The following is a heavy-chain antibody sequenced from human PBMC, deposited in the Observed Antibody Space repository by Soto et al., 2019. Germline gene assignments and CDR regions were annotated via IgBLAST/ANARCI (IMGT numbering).Heavy chain of an antibody. V-gene: IGHV3-23*01. Sequence: PGGSLRLSCAASGFAFSSYAMRWVRQAPGKGLEWVSVIGGGGGGTYYADSVKGRFTISRDNSKNTLYLQMNSLRAEDTAVYYCAKSAWDDSPPNFWGQGTLVTVSS. CDR2: IGGGGGGT. J-gene: IGHJ4*02. CDR3: AKSAWDDSPPNF. CDR1: GFAFSSYA. D-gene: IGHD1-26*01.